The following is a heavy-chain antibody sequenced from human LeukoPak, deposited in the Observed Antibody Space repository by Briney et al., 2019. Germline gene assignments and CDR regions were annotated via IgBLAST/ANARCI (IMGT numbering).Heavy chain of an antibody. CDR2: IYFSGRT. CDR1: GGSIRITSYY. V-gene: IGHV4-39*07. D-gene: IGHD3-10*01. Sequence: ETLPLTCTVSGGSIRITSYYWGWIRQSPGREPEWIGSIYFSGRTHYNPSLESRVTISVDTSNNQFSLRLNSVTAADTAVYYCARGGSYWDSWGQGTLVTVSS. J-gene: IGHJ4*02. CDR3: ARGGSYWDS.